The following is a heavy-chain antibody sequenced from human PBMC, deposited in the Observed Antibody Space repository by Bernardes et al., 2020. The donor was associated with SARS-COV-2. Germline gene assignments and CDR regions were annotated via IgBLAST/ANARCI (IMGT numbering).Heavy chain of an antibody. V-gene: IGHV3-21*01. CDR1: GFTFSSYS. D-gene: IGHD1-26*01. CDR3: VRDSTSGSYYYYYGMDV. J-gene: IGHJ6*02. Sequence: GGSLRLSCAASGFTFSSYSMNWVRQAPGKGLEWVSSISSSSSYIYYADSVKGRFTISRDNAKNSLYLQMNSLRAEDTAMYYCVRDSTSGSYYYYYGMDVWGQGTTVSVSS. CDR2: ISSSSSYI.